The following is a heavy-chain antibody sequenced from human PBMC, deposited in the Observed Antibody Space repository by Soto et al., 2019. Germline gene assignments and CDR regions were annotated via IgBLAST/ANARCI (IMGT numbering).Heavy chain of an antibody. J-gene: IGHJ4*02. D-gene: IGHD3-22*01. Sequence: GGSLRLSCAASGFAFSTFAMTWVRQAPGKGLEWVAAISVSGNNAYYADSVKGRFTISRVNSQNSVFLQMSSLRADDTAVYYCARDQLRPGILYSLGVLLPEYGLWGQGTLVTVSS. V-gene: IGHV3-23*01. CDR3: ARDQLRPGILYSLGVLLPEYGL. CDR2: ISVSGNNA. CDR1: GFAFSTFA.